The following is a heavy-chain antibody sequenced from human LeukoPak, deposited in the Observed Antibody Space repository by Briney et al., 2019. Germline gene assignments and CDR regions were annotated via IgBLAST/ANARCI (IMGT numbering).Heavy chain of an antibody. CDR2: AYNSRSP. CDR1: GGPISAYF. D-gene: IGHD3-3*01. Sequence: SETLSLTCTVSGGPISAYFWNWIRLSPGKGLEWIGYAYNSRSPSYNPSLKSRVTISLDWSKNQFSLQLSSVTAADTAVYYCARGCWGFLTCNFFSGMDVWDQGTTVTVSS. J-gene: IGHJ6*02. CDR3: ARGCWGFLTCNFFSGMDV. V-gene: IGHV4-59*01.